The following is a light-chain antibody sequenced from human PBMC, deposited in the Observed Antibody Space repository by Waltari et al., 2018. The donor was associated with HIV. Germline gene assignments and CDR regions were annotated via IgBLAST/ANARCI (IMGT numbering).Light chain of an antibody. CDR2: KAS. V-gene: IGKV1-5*03. CDR3: QQYNTFTWT. Sequence: DVQMTQSPSTLSASVGDRVTITCRASHGISSWLAWYQQKPGKAHKLLIYKASSLESGVPSRFSGSGSGTEFTLTISSLQPDDFATYYCQQYNTFTWTFGQGTKVEIK. CDR1: HGISSW. J-gene: IGKJ1*01.